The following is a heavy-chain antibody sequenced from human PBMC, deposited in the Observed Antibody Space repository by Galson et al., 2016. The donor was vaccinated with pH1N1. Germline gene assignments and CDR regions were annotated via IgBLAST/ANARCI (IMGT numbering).Heavy chain of an antibody. J-gene: IGHJ4*02. Sequence: SLRLSCAASRFTFNRYWMHWVRQAPGKGLEWVANIKEDGSAKYYVDSVKGRFTISRDNARDSLYLQMNSLRVEDTAVYYCARDLPSITVAGPMDSWGRGTLVIVSS. CDR2: IKEDGSAK. V-gene: IGHV3-7*01. D-gene: IGHD6-19*01. CDR1: RFTFNRYW. CDR3: ARDLPSITVAGPMDS.